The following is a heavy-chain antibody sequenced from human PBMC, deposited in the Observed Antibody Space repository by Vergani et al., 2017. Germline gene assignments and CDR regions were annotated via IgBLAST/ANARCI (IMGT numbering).Heavy chain of an antibody. CDR3: TRDRNYDMWTGSTNHFDH. V-gene: IGHV3-49*03. CDR2: IRTKSQGETT. CDR1: GFTFGDDA. D-gene: IGHD3-9*01. Sequence: EVQLVESGGELVQPGRPLRLSCTASGFTFGDDAISWFRQAPGKGPEWVAFIRTKSQGETTEYAASVKGRFFISRNDSKGVAYLQMNSLRTEDTAVYFCTRDRNYDMWTGSTNHFDHWVPGTLVTVSS. J-gene: IGHJ4*02.